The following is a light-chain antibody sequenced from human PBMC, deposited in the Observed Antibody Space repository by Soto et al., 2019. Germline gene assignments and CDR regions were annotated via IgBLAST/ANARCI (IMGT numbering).Light chain of an antibody. V-gene: IGKV3-11*01. J-gene: IGKJ5*01. CDR3: QQRHMWPIT. CDR1: QSFRGL. Sequence: EIVLTQSPGTLSLSPGERVTLSCRASQSFRGLLAWYKQKPGQAPRLLSYDAYNRATGIPPRFSGSGSGTEFTLTISSLEPEDSEVYYCQQRHMWPITFGQGTRLEIK. CDR2: DAY.